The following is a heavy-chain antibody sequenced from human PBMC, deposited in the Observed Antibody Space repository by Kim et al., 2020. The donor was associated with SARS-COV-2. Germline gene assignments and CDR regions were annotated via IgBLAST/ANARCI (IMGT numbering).Heavy chain of an antibody. V-gene: IGHV4-61*01. CDR3: ARDYGYSGSYYYYYYGMDV. Sequence: SETLSLTCTVSGGSVSSGSYYWSWIRQPPGKGLEWIVYIYYSGSTNYNPSLKSRVTISVDTSKNQFSLKLSSVTAADTAVYYCARDYGYSGSYYYYYYGMDVWGQGTTVTVSS. D-gene: IGHD1-26*01. CDR1: GGSVSSGSYY. CDR2: IYYSGST. J-gene: IGHJ6*02.